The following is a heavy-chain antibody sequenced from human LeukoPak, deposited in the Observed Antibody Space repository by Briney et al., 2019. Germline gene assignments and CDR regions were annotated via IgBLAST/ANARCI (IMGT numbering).Heavy chain of an antibody. CDR3: AKDDAWLRFGE. V-gene: IGHV3-23*01. CDR1: GFTFSRHG. Sequence: PGGSLRLSCAASGFTFSRHGMNWVRQAPGKGLEWVSGISPRGDIKYYADSVKGRFIISRDNSRNTLYLEVSSLTAEDAAVYYCAKDDAWLRFGEWSQGTLVTVSS. CDR2: ISPRGDIK. D-gene: IGHD3-10*01. J-gene: IGHJ4*02.